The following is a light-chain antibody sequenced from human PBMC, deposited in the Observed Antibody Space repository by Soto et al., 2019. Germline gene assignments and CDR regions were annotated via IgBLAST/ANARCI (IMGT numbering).Light chain of an antibody. CDR2: EVT. CDR3: SSFASSNTWV. V-gene: IGLV2-8*01. J-gene: IGLJ3*02. Sequence: QSALTQPPSASGSPGQSVTISCTGTSSDVGAYNYVSWYQQHAGKAPKLVIYEVTQRPSGVPDRFSGSKSANTASLTVSGLQAEDEDDYYCSSFASSNTWVFGGGTKLTVL. CDR1: SSDVGAYNY.